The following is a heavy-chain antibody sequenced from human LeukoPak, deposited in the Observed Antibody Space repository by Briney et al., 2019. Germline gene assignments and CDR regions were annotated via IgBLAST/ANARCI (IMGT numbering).Heavy chain of an antibody. CDR1: GFTFSSYG. CDR3: ARGSDYSSGWPDY. CDR2: IWYDGSNK. D-gene: IGHD6-19*01. Sequence: PGRSLRLSCAASGFTFSSYGMHWVRQAPGKGLEWVAVIWYDGSNKYYADSVKGRFTISRDNSKHTPYLQMNSLRAEDTAVYYCARGSDYSSGWPDYWGQGTLVTVSS. V-gene: IGHV3-33*01. J-gene: IGHJ4*02.